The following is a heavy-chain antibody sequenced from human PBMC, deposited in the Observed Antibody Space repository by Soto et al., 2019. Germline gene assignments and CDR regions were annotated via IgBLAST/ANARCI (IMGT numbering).Heavy chain of an antibody. J-gene: IGHJ5*02. V-gene: IGHV4-34*01. CDR2: INYSGST. Sequence: QVQLQQWGAGLLKPSETLSLTCAVYGGSFNSYYWSWIRQPPGKGLEWIGEINYSGSTNYNPSLKSRVTISVDTSKNQFSLKLSSVTAADTAVYYCAREHKQQLVRSGGWFDPWGQGTLVTVSS. CDR3: AREHKQQLVRSGGWFDP. CDR1: GGSFNSYY. D-gene: IGHD6-13*01.